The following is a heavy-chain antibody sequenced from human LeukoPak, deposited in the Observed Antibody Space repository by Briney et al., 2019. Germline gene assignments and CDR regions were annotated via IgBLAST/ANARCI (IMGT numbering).Heavy chain of an antibody. Sequence: GGSLRLSCAASGFTFSSYAMSWVRQAPGKGLEWVSAISGSGGSTYYADSVKGRFSISRDNAKNAVYLQMNSLRVEDTALYYCARSTGWILGDYWGQGILVTVSS. V-gene: IGHV3-23*01. D-gene: IGHD6-19*01. CDR1: GFTFSSYA. CDR2: ISGSGGST. CDR3: ARSTGWILGDY. J-gene: IGHJ4*02.